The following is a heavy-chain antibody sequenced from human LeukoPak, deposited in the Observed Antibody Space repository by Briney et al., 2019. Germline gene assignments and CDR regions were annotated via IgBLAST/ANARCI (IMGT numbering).Heavy chain of an antibody. J-gene: IGHJ3*02. Sequence: PSETLSLTCTVSGGSISSYYWSWIRQPAGKGLEWIGRIYTSGSTNYNPSLKSRVTISVDTSKNQFSLKLSSVTAADTAVYYCARQSVLRYFDWLTAGAFDIWGQGTMVTVSS. D-gene: IGHD3-9*01. V-gene: IGHV4-4*07. CDR2: IYTSGST. CDR3: ARQSVLRYFDWLTAGAFDI. CDR1: GGSISSYY.